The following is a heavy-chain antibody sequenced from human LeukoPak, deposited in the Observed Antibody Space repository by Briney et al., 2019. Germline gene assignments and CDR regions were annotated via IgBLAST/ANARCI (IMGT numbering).Heavy chain of an antibody. V-gene: IGHV4-39*07. D-gene: IGHD3-22*01. Sequence: PSETLSLTCAVSGGSISSGGYSWGWIRQPPGKGLEWIGSIYYSGSTYYNPSLKSRVTISVDTSKNQFSLKLSSVTAADTAVYYCAREEDYYDSSGLRWGQGTLVTVSS. CDR3: AREEDYYDSSGLR. CDR2: IYYSGST. J-gene: IGHJ4*02. CDR1: GGSISSGGYS.